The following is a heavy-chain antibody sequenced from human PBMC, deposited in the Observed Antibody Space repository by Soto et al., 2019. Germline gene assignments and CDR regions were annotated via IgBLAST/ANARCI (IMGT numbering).Heavy chain of an antibody. Sequence: GGSLRLSCAASGFTVSSNYMSWVRQAPGKGLEWVSVIYSGGSTYYADSVKGRFTISRDNSKNTLYLQMNSLRAEDTAVYYCARLWGYCSGGSCSFDYYGMDVWGQGTTVTVSS. CDR1: GFTVSSNY. D-gene: IGHD2-15*01. V-gene: IGHV3-53*01. CDR2: IYSGGST. CDR3: ARLWGYCSGGSCSFDYYGMDV. J-gene: IGHJ6*02.